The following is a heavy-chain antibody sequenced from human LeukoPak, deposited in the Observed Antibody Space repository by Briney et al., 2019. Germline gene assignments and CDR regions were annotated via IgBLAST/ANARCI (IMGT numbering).Heavy chain of an antibody. Sequence: PSETLSLTCAVYGGSFSGYYWSWIRQPPGKGLEWIGEINHSGSTNYNPSLKSRVTISVDTSKNQFSLKLSSVTAADTAVYYCARGPHVGRLDCSSTSCTSDYWGQGTLVTVSS. CDR1: GGSFSGYY. J-gene: IGHJ4*02. CDR3: ARGPHVGRLDCSSTSCTSDY. D-gene: IGHD2-2*01. CDR2: INHSGST. V-gene: IGHV4-34*01.